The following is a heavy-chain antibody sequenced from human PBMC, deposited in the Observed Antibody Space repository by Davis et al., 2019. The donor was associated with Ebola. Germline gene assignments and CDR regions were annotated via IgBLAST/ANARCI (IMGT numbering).Heavy chain of an antibody. J-gene: IGHJ4*02. Sequence: AASVKVSCKVSGYTLTELSMHWVRQAPGKGLEWMGGFDPEDGETIYAQKFQGRVTITRDTSASTAYMELSSLRSEDTAVYYCARARDFWSGYYIPFFDYWGQGTLVTVSS. D-gene: IGHD3-3*01. CDR1: GYTLTELS. V-gene: IGHV1-24*01. CDR2: FDPEDGET. CDR3: ARARDFWSGYYIPFFDY.